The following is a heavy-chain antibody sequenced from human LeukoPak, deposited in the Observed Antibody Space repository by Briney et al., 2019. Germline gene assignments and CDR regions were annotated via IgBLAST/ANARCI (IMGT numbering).Heavy chain of an antibody. CDR3: AKEIWPTVTTPGHTHFDY. J-gene: IGHJ4*02. Sequence: GGSLRLSCAASGFTFSSYGMHWVRQAPGKGLEWVAFIRYDGNNKYYADSVKGRFTISRDNSKNTLCLQMNSLRAEDTAVYYCAKEIWPTVTTPGHTHFDYWGQGTLVTVSS. V-gene: IGHV3-30*02. CDR2: IRYDGNNK. D-gene: IGHD4-17*01. CDR1: GFTFSSYG.